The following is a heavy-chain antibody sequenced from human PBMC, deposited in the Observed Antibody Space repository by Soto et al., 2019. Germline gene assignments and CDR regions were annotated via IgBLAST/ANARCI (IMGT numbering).Heavy chain of an antibody. Sequence: GESLKISCKASGYSFTTYWIAWVRQMPGKGLEWMGIVNPGDSDIRYSPSFQGQVTISADNSIGTAYLQWSSLKASDTAMYYCARHEQFYYYYCGMDVWGQGTAVTVSS. CDR2: VNPGDSDI. CDR3: ARHEQFYYYYCGMDV. V-gene: IGHV5-51*01. D-gene: IGHD4-4*01. CDR1: GYSFTTYW. J-gene: IGHJ6*02.